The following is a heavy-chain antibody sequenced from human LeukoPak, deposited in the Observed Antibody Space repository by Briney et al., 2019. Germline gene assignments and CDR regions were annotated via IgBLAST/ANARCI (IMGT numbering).Heavy chain of an antibody. J-gene: IGHJ4*02. CDR1: GFTFSSYS. Sequence: GSLRLSCAASGFTFSSYSMNWVRQAPGKGLEWVSSISSSSSYIYYADSVKGRFTISRDNAKNSLYLQMNSLRAEDTAVYYCARDREMATITFDYWGQGTLVTVSS. D-gene: IGHD5-24*01. V-gene: IGHV3-21*01. CDR2: ISSSSSYI. CDR3: ARDREMATITFDY.